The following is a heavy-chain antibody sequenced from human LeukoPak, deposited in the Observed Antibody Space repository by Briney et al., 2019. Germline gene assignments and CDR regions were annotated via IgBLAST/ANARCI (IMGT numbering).Heavy chain of an antibody. V-gene: IGHV1-2*02. CDR3: ARGLGWDSGTYLGA. D-gene: IGHD1-26*01. CDR1: GYIFTGYY. Sequence: ASVKVSCKASGYIFTGYYMHWVRQAPRQGLEWMGWINPNSGDTNYAQKFQGRVSMTRDTSISTAYMDLSGLRSDDTALYYCARGLGWDSGTYLGAWGQGTLVTVSS. J-gene: IGHJ5*02. CDR2: INPNSGDT.